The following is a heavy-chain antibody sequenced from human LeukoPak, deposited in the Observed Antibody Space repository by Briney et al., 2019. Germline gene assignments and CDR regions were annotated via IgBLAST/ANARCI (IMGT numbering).Heavy chain of an antibody. CDR3: AKDRRWFGELKNWFDP. D-gene: IGHD3-10*01. J-gene: IGHJ5*02. CDR1: GFTFSSYE. Sequence: GGSLRLSCAASGFTFSSYEMNWVRQAPGKGLEWVSAISGSGGSTYYADSVKGRFTISRDNSKNTLYLQMNSLRAEDTAVYYCAKDRRWFGELKNWFDPWGQGTLVTVSS. CDR2: ISGSGGST. V-gene: IGHV3-23*01.